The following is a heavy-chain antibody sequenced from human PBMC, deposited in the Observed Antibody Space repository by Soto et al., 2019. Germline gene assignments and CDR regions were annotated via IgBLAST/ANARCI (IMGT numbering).Heavy chain of an antibody. J-gene: IGHJ5*02. D-gene: IGHD2-15*01. CDR3: ARDPRYCSGGSCYFGWFDP. Sequence: SETLSLTCTVSGGSITGYYWSWIRQSPGKGLEWIGYLFNSRSTNYNPSLKSRVTMSIDTSKNQFFLKLTSVTAADTAVYYCARDPRYCSGGSCYFGWFDPWGQGTLVTVSS. V-gene: IGHV4-59*13. CDR2: LFNSRST. CDR1: GGSITGYY.